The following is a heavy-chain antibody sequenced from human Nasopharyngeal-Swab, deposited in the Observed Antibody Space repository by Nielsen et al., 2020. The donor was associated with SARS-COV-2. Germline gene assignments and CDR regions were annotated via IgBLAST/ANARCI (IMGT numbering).Heavy chain of an antibody. V-gene: IGHV3-53*01. J-gene: IGHJ4*02. Sequence: GGSLRLSCAASGFTVSSNYISWVRQAPGKGLEWVSVIYSGGSTYYADSVKGRFTISRDNSKNTLYLQMNSLRAEDTAVYYCARDQITMVRGVIIKNDYWGQGTLVTVSS. D-gene: IGHD3-10*01. CDR1: GFTVSSNY. CDR2: IYSGGST. CDR3: ARDQITMVRGVIIKNDY.